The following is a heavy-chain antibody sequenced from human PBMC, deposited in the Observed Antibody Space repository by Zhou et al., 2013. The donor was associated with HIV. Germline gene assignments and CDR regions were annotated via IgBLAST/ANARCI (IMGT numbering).Heavy chain of an antibody. CDR1: GGSISSYY. Sequence: QVQLQESGPGLVKPSETLSLTCTVSGGSISSYYWSWIRQPPGKGLEWIGYIYTSGSTNYNPSLKSRVTISVDTSKNQFSLKLSSVTAADTAVYYCARVYYDSTGFDPVGPGNPGHRLL. CDR2: IYTSGST. V-gene: IGHV4-4*09. D-gene: IGHD3-22*01. CDR3: ARVYYDSTGFDP. J-gene: IGHJ5*02.